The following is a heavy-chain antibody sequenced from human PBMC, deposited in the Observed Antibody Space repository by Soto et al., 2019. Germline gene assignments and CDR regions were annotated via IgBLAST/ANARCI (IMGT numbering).Heavy chain of an antibody. J-gene: IGHJ3*02. CDR1: GFTFSSYS. D-gene: IGHD5-18*01. Sequence: GGSLRLSCAASGFTFSSYSMNWVRQAPGKELEWVSSISSSSSYIYYADSVKGRFTISRDNAKNSLYLQMNSLRAEDTAVYYCASVDTDAFDILGQGTMVTVSS. V-gene: IGHV3-21*01. CDR3: ASVDTDAFDI. CDR2: ISSSSSYI.